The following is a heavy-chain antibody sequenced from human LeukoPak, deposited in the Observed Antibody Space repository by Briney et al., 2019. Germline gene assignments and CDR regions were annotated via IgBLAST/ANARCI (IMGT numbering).Heavy chain of an antibody. Sequence: GGSLRLSCAASGFTLSSYGMHRVRQAPGKGLEWVAVISYDGSNKYYADSVKGRFTVSRDNSKNTLYLQMNSLRAEDTAVYYCAKTSTGEQDYGMDVWGQGTTVTVSS. CDR1: GFTLSSYG. D-gene: IGHD3-10*01. CDR2: ISYDGSNK. CDR3: AKTSTGEQDYGMDV. J-gene: IGHJ6*02. V-gene: IGHV3-30*18.